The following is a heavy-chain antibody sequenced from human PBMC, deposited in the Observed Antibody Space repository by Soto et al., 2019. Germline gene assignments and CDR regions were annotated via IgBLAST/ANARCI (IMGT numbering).Heavy chain of an antibody. V-gene: IGHV5-51*01. CDR2: IYPGDSDT. Sequence: PGESLKISCKGSGYSFTSYWIGWVRQMPGKNLEWRGIIYPGDSDTRYSPSFQGQVTISADKSISTAYLQWSSLKASDTAMYYCARPSFWSGYYTSGFDYWGQGTLVTVSS. J-gene: IGHJ4*02. CDR1: GYSFTSYW. D-gene: IGHD3-3*01. CDR3: ARPSFWSGYYTSGFDY.